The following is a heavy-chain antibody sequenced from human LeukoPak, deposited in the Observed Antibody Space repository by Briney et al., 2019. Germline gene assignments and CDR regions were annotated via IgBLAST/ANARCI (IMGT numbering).Heavy chain of an antibody. CDR3: ASTIHGSTSDSEGYYPKWFDP. V-gene: IGHV3-21*01. Sequence: GGSLRLSCSAYASIFSRITMKWFRQRRGKGLEWVSYISTSSNDLFSSDSVKRRFNISRANPKHSFFLDMTTLRDEDTAVYYCASTIHGSTSDSEGYYPKWFDPWGQGTVVTVSS. CDR2: ISTSSNDL. D-gene: IGHD3-3*01. CDR1: ASIFSRIT. J-gene: IGHJ5*01.